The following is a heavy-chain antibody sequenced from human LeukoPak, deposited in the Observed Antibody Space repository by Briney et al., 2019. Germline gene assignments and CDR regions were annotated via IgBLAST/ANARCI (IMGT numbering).Heavy chain of an antibody. CDR2: ISAYNGNT. D-gene: IGHD3-16*02. J-gene: IGHJ3*02. Sequence: ASVKVSCKASGYTFSSYGISWVRQAPGQGLEWMGWISAYNGNTDYAQKLQGRVTMTRDMSTSTVYMELSSLRSEDTAVYYCARDPVDDYVWGSYRSYAFDIWGQGTMVTVSS. CDR1: GYTFSSYG. V-gene: IGHV1-18*01. CDR3: ARDPVDDYVWGSYRSYAFDI.